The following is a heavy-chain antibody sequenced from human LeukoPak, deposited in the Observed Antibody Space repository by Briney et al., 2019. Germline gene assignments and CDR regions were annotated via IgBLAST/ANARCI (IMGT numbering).Heavy chain of an antibody. V-gene: IGHV3-48*03. D-gene: IGHD4-23*01. Sequence: GGSLRLSCAASGFTFSSYEMNWVRQAPGKGLEWVSYISSSGSTIHYADSVKGRFTISRDNAKNSLYLQMNSLRAEDTAVYYCARGGNSYAFDIWGQGTMVTVSS. CDR2: ISSSGSTI. CDR3: ARGGNSYAFDI. CDR1: GFTFSSYE. J-gene: IGHJ3*02.